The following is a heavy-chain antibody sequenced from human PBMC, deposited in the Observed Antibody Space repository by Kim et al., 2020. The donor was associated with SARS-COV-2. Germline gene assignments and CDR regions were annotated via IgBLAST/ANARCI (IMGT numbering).Heavy chain of an antibody. CDR2: ISSSSSYI. D-gene: IGHD1-26*01. CDR3: ARGGGSYRSLPPSQGSSEY. CDR1: GFTFSSYS. J-gene: IGHJ4*02. V-gene: IGHV3-21*01. Sequence: GGSLRLSCAASGFTFSSYSMNWVRQAPGKGLEWVSSISSSSSYIYYADSVKGRFTISRDNAKNSLYLQMNSLRAEDTAVYYCARGGGSYRSLPPSQGSSEYWGQGTLVTVSS.